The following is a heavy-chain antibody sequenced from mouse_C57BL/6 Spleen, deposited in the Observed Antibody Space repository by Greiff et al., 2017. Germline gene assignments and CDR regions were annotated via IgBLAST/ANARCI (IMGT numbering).Heavy chain of an antibody. CDR3: ARNAVYGYDVESYAMDY. V-gene: IGHV2-2*01. CDR2: IWSGGST. J-gene: IGHJ4*01. Sequence: VKLMESGPGLVQPSQSLSITCTASGFSLTSYGVHWVRQSPGKGLEWLGVIWSGGSTDYYAAFISRLSTSKDNTESQFFFKMNILQADDTSIYYCARNAVYGYDVESYAMDYWGQGTSVTVSS. D-gene: IGHD2-2*01. CDR1: GFSLTSYG.